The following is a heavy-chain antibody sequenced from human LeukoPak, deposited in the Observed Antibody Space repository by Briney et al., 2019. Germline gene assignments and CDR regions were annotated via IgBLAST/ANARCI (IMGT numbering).Heavy chain of an antibody. J-gene: IGHJ6*03. CDR1: GYTFTGYY. CDR3: ARVAAEVVGVPGAIGFGWLRRDYYYMDV. V-gene: IGHV1-46*01. CDR2: INPSGGSR. D-gene: IGHD2-2*02. Sequence: ASVKVSCKASGYTFTGYYIHWVRQAPGEGLEWMGIINPSGGSRSYAQKFQGRVTMTRDMSTSTVYMELSSLRSGDTAVYYCARVAAEVVGVPGAIGFGWLRRDYYYMDVWGKGTTVTVSS.